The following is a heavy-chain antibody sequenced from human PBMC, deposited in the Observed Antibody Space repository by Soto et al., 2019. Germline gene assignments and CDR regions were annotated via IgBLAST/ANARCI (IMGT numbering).Heavy chain of an antibody. D-gene: IGHD3-22*01. Sequence: GGSLRLSCAASGFTFSSYAMHWVRQAPGKGLECVSVIYTGGSTYYAASVKGRFTISRDNSKNTLYLQMNSLRAEDTAVYYCASLAYYDSSGYYYVGAFDIWGQGTMVTVSS. CDR2: IYTGGST. CDR1: GFTFSSYA. V-gene: IGHV3-53*01. J-gene: IGHJ3*02. CDR3: ASLAYYDSSGYYYVGAFDI.